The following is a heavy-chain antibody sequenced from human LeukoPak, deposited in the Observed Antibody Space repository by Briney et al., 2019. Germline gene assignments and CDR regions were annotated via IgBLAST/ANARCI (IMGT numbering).Heavy chain of an antibody. V-gene: IGHV3-48*03. J-gene: IGHJ4*02. D-gene: IGHD3-3*01. Sequence: GGSLRLSCAASEFTFSSYEMNWVRQAPGKGLEGVSYISSSGDTIYYADSVKGRFTISRDNAKNSLYLQMNSLRAEDTAVYYCARVPRSTRIPIFRWGQGTLVTVSS. CDR3: ARVPRSTRIPIFR. CDR1: EFTFSSYE. CDR2: ISSSGDTI.